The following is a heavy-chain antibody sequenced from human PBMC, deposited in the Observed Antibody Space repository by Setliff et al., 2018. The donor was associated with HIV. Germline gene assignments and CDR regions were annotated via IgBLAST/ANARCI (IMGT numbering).Heavy chain of an antibody. D-gene: IGHD2-2*01. CDR2: INHSGNT. J-gene: IGHJ6*03. CDR3: ARGGPSVPCTSVSCPPYYYMDV. CDR1: GGSFSGYY. Sequence: PSETLSLTCAVYGGSFSGYYWSWIRQPPRKGLEWIGEINHSGNTNYNTTLKNRLTMSLDTSKQQFSLMLSSVTAADTAIYYCARGGPSVPCTSVSCPPYYYMDVWGKGATVTVSS. V-gene: IGHV4-34*01.